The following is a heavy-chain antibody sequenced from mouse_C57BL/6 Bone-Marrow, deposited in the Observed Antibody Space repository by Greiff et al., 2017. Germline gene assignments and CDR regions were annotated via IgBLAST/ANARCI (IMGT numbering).Heavy chain of an antibody. Sequence: EVQLQQSGPELVKPGASVKISCKASGYSFTDYNMNWVKQSNGKSLEWIGVINPNYGTTSSNQKFKGKATLTVDQSSSAAYMQRNSLTSEDSAVYYCARGYDYDYAMDYWGQGTSVTVSS. CDR2: INPNYGTT. CDR3: ARGYDYDYAMDY. V-gene: IGHV1-39*01. J-gene: IGHJ4*01. D-gene: IGHD2-4*01. CDR1: GYSFTDYN.